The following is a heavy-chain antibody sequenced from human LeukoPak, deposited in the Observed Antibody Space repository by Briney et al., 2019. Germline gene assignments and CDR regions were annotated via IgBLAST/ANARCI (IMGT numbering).Heavy chain of an antibody. V-gene: IGHV3-7*01. CDR3: ARGGVTGTADY. D-gene: IGHD1-1*01. CDR2: IKQDGSET. J-gene: IGHJ4*02. CDR1: GFTFSTYN. Sequence: GGSLRLSCAASGFTFSTYNMNWVRQAPGKGLEWVANIKQDGSETYYADSVKGRFTLSRDNARNSLFLQIKYVGVDDTAVYYCARGGVTGTADYWGQGTQVTVSS.